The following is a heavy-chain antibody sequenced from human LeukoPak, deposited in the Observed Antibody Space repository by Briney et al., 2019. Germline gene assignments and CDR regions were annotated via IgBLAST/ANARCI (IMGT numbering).Heavy chain of an antibody. D-gene: IGHD4/OR15-4a*01. V-gene: IGHV4-34*01. CDR1: GGSFSGYY. CDR2: INHSGST. Sequence: SETLSLTCAVYGGSFSGYYWSWIRQPPGKGLEWIGEINHSGSTNYNSSLKSRVTISVDTSKNQFSLKLSSVTAADTAVYYCARGRMVDYWGQGTLVTVSS. J-gene: IGHJ4*02. CDR3: ARGRMVDY.